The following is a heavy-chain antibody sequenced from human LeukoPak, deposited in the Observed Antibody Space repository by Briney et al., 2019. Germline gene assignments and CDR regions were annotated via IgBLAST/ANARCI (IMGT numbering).Heavy chain of an antibody. Sequence: GGSLRLSCAASGFTFSSYSMNWVRQAPGKGPEWVSYISSSSTIYYADSVKGRFTISRDNAKNSLYLQMNSLRAEDTAVYYCARELPNCSGGSCYSGYWVYWGQGTLVTVSS. D-gene: IGHD2-15*01. CDR1: GFTFSSYS. CDR3: ARELPNCSGGSCYSGYWVY. J-gene: IGHJ4*02. V-gene: IGHV3-48*01. CDR2: ISSSSTI.